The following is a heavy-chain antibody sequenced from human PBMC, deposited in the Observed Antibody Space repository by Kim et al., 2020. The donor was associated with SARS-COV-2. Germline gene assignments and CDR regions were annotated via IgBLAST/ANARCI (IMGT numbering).Heavy chain of an antibody. V-gene: IGHV4-34*01. CDR3: ARGRAGVVPSPILGIGPHYDYYAIDV. CDR1: GGSFSGYF. CDR2: INHHHSGST. D-gene: IGHD2-2*02. Sequence: SETLSLTCAVFGGSFSGYFWSWIRQPPGKGLEWIGEINHHHSGSTKYNASLKSRVTISVDTSKNQFSLKLSSVTAADTALYYCARGRAGVVPSPILGIGPHYDYYAIDVWGQGTTVTVSS. J-gene: IGHJ6*02.